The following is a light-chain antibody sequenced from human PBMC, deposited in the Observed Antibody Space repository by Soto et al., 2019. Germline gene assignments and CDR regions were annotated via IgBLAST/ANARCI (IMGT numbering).Light chain of an antibody. Sequence: EIVLTQSPGTLSLSPGERATLSCRASQSFSSTYLAWYQQKPGQAPRLLIYGASSRPTGIPDRFSGGGSGTDFSLTISRLDPEDFAVYYCQQYSSSPITFGQGTRLEI. CDR3: QQYSSSPIT. V-gene: IGKV3-20*01. J-gene: IGKJ5*01. CDR1: QSFSSTY. CDR2: GAS.